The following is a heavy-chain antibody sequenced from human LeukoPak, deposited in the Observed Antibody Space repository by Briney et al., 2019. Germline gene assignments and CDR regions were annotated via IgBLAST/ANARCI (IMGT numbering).Heavy chain of an antibody. CDR3: ARERMVRGFGSGRFDY. CDR2: IKEDGSEK. Sequence: GGSLRLSCAASEFTFSNYWMSWGRQAPGKGLEWGANIKEDGSEKYYVDSVKGRFTISRDNAKNSLYLQMNSLRAEDTAVYYCARERMVRGFGSGRFDYWGQGTLVTVSS. D-gene: IGHD3-10*01. CDR1: EFTFSNYW. V-gene: IGHV3-7*01. J-gene: IGHJ4*02.